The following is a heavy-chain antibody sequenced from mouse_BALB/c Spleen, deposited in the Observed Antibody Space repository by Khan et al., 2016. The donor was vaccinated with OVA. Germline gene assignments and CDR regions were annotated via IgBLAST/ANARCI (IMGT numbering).Heavy chain of an antibody. J-gene: IGHJ1*01. V-gene: IGHV1-7*01. CDR2: INPSSGYS. CDR1: GYTFSVYW. Sequence: QVQLKQSGAELAKPGASVKMSCKASGYTFSVYWIYWLKQRPGQGLEWIGYINPSSGYSDYNQRFKDKATLTADKSSTTAYLQLSNLTSEDSAVYYCARRSFYGNLWYFDVWGAGTTVTVS. CDR3: ARRSFYGNLWYFDV. D-gene: IGHD2-1*01.